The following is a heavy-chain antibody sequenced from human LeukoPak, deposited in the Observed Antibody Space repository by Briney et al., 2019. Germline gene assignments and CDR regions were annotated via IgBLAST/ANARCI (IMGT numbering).Heavy chain of an antibody. J-gene: IGHJ4*02. Sequence: PGGSLRLSCAASAFTFSSYWMSWVRQAPGKGLEWVANIKQDGSEKYYVDSVKGRFTISRDNAKNSLYLQMNSLRAEDTAVYYCARGSTTVTPRNFDYLGQGTLVTVSS. CDR3: ARGSTTVTPRNFDY. CDR2: IKQDGSEK. V-gene: IGHV3-7*05. D-gene: IGHD4-11*01. CDR1: AFTFSSYW.